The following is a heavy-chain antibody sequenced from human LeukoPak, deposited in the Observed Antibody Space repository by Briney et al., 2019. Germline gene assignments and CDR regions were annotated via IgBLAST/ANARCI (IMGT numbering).Heavy chain of an antibody. V-gene: IGHV3-21*04. CDR2: ISSSSEYI. CDR1: TFTFSSYT. Sequence: GGSLRLSCVASTFTFSSYTMNWVRQAPGKGLEWVSSISSSSEYIYYGDSVKGRFTISRDNSKNTLYLQMNNLRAEDTAVYYCARDRSGSAGYWGQGTLVTVSS. J-gene: IGHJ4*02. CDR3: ARDRSGSAGY. D-gene: IGHD6-25*01.